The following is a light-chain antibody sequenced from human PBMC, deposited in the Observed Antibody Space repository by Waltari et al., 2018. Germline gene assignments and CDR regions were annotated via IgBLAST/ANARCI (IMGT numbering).Light chain of an antibody. CDR1: QGISSY. J-gene: IGKJ1*01. CDR3: EQLKSDLWT. Sequence: DIPLNQSPPSLSASARDRVTITCRASQGISSYLAWYQQKPGKAPKLLIYAASTLHSGVPSRFSGRGSGTEFTLSVSRRQTEEFATYCGEQLKSDLWTFGQGTKVEIK. CDR2: AAS. V-gene: IGKV1-9*01.